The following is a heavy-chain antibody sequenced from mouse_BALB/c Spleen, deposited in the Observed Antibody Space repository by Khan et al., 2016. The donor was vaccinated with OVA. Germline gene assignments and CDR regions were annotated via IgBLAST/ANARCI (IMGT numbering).Heavy chain of an antibody. CDR3: TRHGYVAGFTY. V-gene: IGHV1S135*01. CDR1: GYSFTTYY. D-gene: IGHD2-2*01. CDR2: IDPFSGGT. J-gene: IGHJ3*01. Sequence: MQLEESGPELMKPGTSVKISCKASGYSFTTYYIHWVIQTHGKSLEWIGYIDPFSGGTTYNQKFKGKATLTVDKSSSTAYIHLSNLTSEDSAVYYCTRHGYVAGFTYWGQGTLVTVSA.